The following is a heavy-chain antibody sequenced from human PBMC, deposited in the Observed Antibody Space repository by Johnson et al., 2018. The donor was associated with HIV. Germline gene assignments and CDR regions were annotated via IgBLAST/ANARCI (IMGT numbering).Heavy chain of an antibody. CDR1: GFTFSSYA. CDR3: ARPATTLRKDAFDI. Sequence: VQLVESGGGVVQPGRSLRLSCAASGFTFSSYAMHWVRQAPGKGLEWVAVISYDGSNKYYADSVKGRFTISRDNSKNTLYLQMNSLRAEDTAVYYCARPATTLRKDAFDIWGQGTMVTVSS. V-gene: IGHV3-30*04. D-gene: IGHD1-7*01. J-gene: IGHJ3*02. CDR2: ISYDGSNK.